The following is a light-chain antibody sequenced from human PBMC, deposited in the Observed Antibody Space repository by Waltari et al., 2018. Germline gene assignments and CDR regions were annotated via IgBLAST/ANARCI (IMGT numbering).Light chain of an antibody. CDR3: QKSSSTPPWT. CDR2: ASS. V-gene: IGKV1-39*01. CDR1: QSISIN. Sequence: DIQMTQSPSSLSASVGDGVTITCRASQSISINLNWYQHKPGKAPKLLIYASSTLHSGVPSRFSGSGSETEFTLTISSLQPEDFATYYCQKSSSTPPWTFGQGTKVEIK. J-gene: IGKJ1*01.